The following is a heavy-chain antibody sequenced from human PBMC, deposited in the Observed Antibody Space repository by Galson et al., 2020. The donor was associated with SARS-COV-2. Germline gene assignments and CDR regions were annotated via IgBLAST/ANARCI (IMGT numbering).Heavy chain of an antibody. CDR2: ISGSGNNT. CDR1: GFTFNNYA. J-gene: IGHJ4*02. V-gene: IGHV3-23*01. D-gene: IGHD3-10*01. Sequence: GESLKISCVVSGFTFNNYAMSWVRQAPGKGLEWVSAISGSGNNTYYADSVKGRFTISRDNSKITLYLQMNSLRAEDTAVYYCAKETRSSGNYFDYWGQGTLVTVSS. CDR3: AKETRSSGNYFDY.